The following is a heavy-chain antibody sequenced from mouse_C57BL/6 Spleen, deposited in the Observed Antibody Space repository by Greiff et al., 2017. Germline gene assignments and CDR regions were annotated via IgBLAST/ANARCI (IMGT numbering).Heavy chain of an antibody. CDR2: IYPGDGDT. CDR3: ARRGFCGYSADYAMDY. V-gene: IGHV1-82*01. CDR1: GYAFSSSW. J-gene: IGHJ4*01. Sequence: QVQLQQSGPELVKPGASVKISCKASGYAFSSSWMNWVKQRPGKGLEWIGRIYPGDGDTNYNGKFKGKATLTADKSSSTAYMQLSSLTSEDSAVYLCARRGFCGYSADYAMDYWGQGTSVTVSS. D-gene: IGHD2-2*01.